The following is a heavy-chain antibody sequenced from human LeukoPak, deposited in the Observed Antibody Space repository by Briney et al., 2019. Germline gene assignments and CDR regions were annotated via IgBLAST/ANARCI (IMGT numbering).Heavy chain of an antibody. J-gene: IGHJ4*02. CDR1: GGSFSGYY. CDR3: ARVTAVAGSSAY. CDR2: INHSGST. D-gene: IGHD6-19*01. Sequence: SETLSLTCAVYGGSFSGYYWSWIRQPPGKGLEWIGEINHSGSTNYNPSLKGRVTISVDTSKNQFSLKLSSVTAADTAVYYCARVTAVAGSSAYWGQGTLVTVSS. V-gene: IGHV4-34*01.